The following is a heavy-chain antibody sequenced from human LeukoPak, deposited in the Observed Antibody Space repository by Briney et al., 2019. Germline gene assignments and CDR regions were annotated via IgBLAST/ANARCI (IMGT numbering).Heavy chain of an antibody. V-gene: IGHV3-30*04. Sequence: GGSLRLSCAASGFTFSSYAMHWVRQAPGKGLEWVGVISYDGSNKYYADSVKGRFTISRDNSKNTLYLQMNSLRAEDTAVYYCARADLYGSGSYWNYWGQGTLVTVSS. D-gene: IGHD3-10*01. J-gene: IGHJ4*02. CDR2: ISYDGSNK. CDR1: GFTFSSYA. CDR3: ARADLYGSGSYWNY.